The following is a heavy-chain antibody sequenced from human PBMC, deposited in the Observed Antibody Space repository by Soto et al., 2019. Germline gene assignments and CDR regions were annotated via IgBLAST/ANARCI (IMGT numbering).Heavy chain of an antibody. V-gene: IGHV1-18*04. Sequence: QVQLVQSGAEVKKPGASVKVSCKASGYTFTSYGISWVRQAPGQGLEWMGWISAYNGNTNYAQKRQGRVTMTTDTSTSTAYMELRSLRSDDTAVYYCARDNAGQRGYCSSTSCYTDWFDPWGQGTLVTVSS. CDR2: ISAYNGNT. J-gene: IGHJ5*02. CDR3: ARDNAGQRGYCSSTSCYTDWFDP. CDR1: GYTFTSYG. D-gene: IGHD2-2*02.